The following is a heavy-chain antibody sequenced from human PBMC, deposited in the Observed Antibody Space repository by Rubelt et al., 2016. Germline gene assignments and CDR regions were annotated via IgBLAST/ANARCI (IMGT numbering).Heavy chain of an antibody. CDR3: ATTNGYSGYDSPFDY. J-gene: IGHJ4*02. CDR1: GGSISSYY. D-gene: IGHD5-12*01. Sequence: QVQLQESGPGLVKPSETLSLTCTVSGGSISSYYWSWIRQPPGKGLEWIGYIYYSGSTNYNPSLKSRVTISVDTSKNQFSLKLSSVTAADTAVYYCATTNGYSGYDSPFDYWGQGTLVTVSS. CDR2: IYYSGST. V-gene: IGHV4-59*12.